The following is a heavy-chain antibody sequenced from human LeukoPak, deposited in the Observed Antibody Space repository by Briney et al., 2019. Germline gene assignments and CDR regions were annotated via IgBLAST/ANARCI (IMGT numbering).Heavy chain of an antibody. CDR2: IYYSGST. V-gene: IGHV4-61*01. D-gene: IGHD5-18*01. CDR3: ARGSRGYSYG. J-gene: IGHJ4*02. Sequence: ASETLSLTRTVSGGSVSSGSYYWSWIRQPPGKGLEWIGYIYYSGSTNYNPSLKSRVTISVDTSKNQFSLKLSSVTAADTAVYYCARGSRGYSYGWGQGTLVTVSS. CDR1: GGSVSSGSYY.